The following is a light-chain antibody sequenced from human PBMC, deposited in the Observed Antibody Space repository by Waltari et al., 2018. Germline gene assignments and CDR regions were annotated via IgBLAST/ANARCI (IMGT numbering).Light chain of an antibody. J-gene: IGKJ4*01. Sequence: EIVLTQSPGTLSLSPGERATLSCRASQSVSSSYLAWYLQKPGQAPRRLIYGGSSRATGIPDRFSGSGSGTDFNLTISRLEHEECAVYYCQQYGSSPGLTFGGGTKVEIK. CDR2: GGS. CDR3: QQYGSSPGLT. V-gene: IGKV3-20*01. CDR1: QSVSSSY.